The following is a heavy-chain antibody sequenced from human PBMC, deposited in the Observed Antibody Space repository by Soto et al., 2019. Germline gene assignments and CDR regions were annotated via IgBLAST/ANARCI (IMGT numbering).Heavy chain of an antibody. CDR1: GFTFSSYG. CDR3: AKVITIFGVVSGYYGRDF. V-gene: IGHV3-30*18. D-gene: IGHD3-3*01. J-gene: IGHJ6*02. CDR2: ISYDGSNK. Sequence: GGSLRLSCAASGFTFSSYGMHWVRQAPGKGLEWVAVISYDGSNKYYADSVKGRFTISRDNSKNTLYLQMNSLRAEDTDVYYCAKVITIFGVVSGYYGRDFWDQATTVTV.